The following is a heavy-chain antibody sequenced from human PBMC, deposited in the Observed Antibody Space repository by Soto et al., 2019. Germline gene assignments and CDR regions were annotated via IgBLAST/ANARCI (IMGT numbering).Heavy chain of an antibody. CDR1: GGSISSSSYY. V-gene: IGHV4-39*01. J-gene: IGHJ4*02. CDR3: ACYGLGELLFIFDY. CDR2: IYYSGST. Sequence: SETLSLTCTVSGGSISSSSYYWGWIRQPPGKGLEWIGSIYYSGSTYYNPSLKSRVTISVDTSKNQFSLKLSSVTAAETSVYFCACYGLGELLFIFDYWGRGTLVTVSS. D-gene: IGHD1-26*01.